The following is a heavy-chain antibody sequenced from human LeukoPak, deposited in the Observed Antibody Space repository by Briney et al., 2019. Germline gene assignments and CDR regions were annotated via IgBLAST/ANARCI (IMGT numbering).Heavy chain of an antibody. D-gene: IGHD2-21*01. CDR1: GYTFTNYY. J-gene: IGHJ4*02. V-gene: IGHV1-46*01. CDR2: INPTGTGT. Sequence: ASVKVSCKASGYTFTNYYMHWVRQAPGQGLEWMGLINPTGTGTNYAQKFRGRVTMTRDTSTTTVYMELSSLTSEDTAVYYCAREDYGGYFDYWGQGTLVTVSS. CDR3: AREDYGGYFDY.